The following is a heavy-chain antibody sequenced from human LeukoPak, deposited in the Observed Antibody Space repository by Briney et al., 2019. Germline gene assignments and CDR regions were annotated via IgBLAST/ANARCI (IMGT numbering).Heavy chain of an antibody. CDR2: IYYDGST. J-gene: IGHJ4*02. D-gene: IGHD3-10*01. CDR1: GDSISSYY. Sequence: SETLSLTCTVSGDSISSYYWSWIRQPPGKGLEWIGYIYYDGSTKYNPSLKSRVTISVDTSKNQFSLKLSSVTAADTAVYYCARRELAYYFDYWCQGTLVTVSS. CDR3: ARRELAYYFDY. V-gene: IGHV4-59*08.